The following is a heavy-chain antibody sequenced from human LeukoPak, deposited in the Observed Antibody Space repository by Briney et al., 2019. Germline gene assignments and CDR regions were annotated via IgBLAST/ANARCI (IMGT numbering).Heavy chain of an antibody. CDR3: AREPGCSVRGYNWFDP. J-gene: IGHJ5*02. D-gene: IGHD3-10*02. Sequence: PSETLSLTCTVSGYSISSGYYWGWTRPPPGKGREWIGSIYDSGRTYYNPTLKRRVNISEETTKNKFCLKMSSVTAADTAVYYCAREPGCSVRGYNWFDPWGQGTLVTVSS. CDR2: IYDSGRT. V-gene: IGHV4-38-2*02. CDR1: GYSISSGYY.